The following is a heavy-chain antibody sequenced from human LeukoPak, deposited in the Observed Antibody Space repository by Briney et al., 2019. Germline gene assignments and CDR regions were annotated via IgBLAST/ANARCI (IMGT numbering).Heavy chain of an antibody. Sequence: SETLSLTCAVYGGSFGGYYWSWIRQPPGKGLEWIGEINHSGSTYYNPSLKSRVTISVDTSKNQFSLKLSSVTAADTAVYYCAGMDVWGQGTTVTVSS. CDR2: INHSGST. CDR1: GGSFGGYY. CDR3: AGMDV. J-gene: IGHJ6*02. V-gene: IGHV4-34*01.